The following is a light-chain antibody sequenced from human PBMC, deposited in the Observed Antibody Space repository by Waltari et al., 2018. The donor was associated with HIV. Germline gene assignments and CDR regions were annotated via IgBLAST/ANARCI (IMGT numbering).Light chain of an antibody. V-gene: IGKV1-39*01. Sequence: DIQMAQSPSSLSASVGDTVTITCRTSQSISTSLNWYQQKPGNAPKLLIYVSYNLQTGVSSSFTGSRSGTVFTLTISSLQPDDIGTYYCQQSYSAPYTFGQGTKLEIK. J-gene: IGKJ2*01. CDR3: QQSYSAPYT. CDR2: VSY. CDR1: QSISTS.